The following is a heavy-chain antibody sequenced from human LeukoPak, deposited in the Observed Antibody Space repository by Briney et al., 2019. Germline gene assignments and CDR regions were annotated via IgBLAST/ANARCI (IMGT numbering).Heavy chain of an antibody. CDR3: AKDLNGDYGFDY. J-gene: IGHJ4*02. CDR1: GFTFSSYS. Sequence: GGSLRLSCAASGFTFSSYSMNWVRQAPGKGLEWVSSISSGSSYIYYADSVKGRFTISRDNAENSLYLQMNSLRAEDTALYYCAKDLNGDYGFDYWGQGTLVTVSS. V-gene: IGHV3-21*04. D-gene: IGHD4-17*01. CDR2: ISSGSSYI.